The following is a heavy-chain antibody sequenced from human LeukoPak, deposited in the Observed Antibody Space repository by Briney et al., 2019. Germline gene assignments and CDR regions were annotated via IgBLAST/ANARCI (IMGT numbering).Heavy chain of an antibody. CDR1: GGTFSSYA. V-gene: IGHV1-69*13. J-gene: IGHJ6*03. D-gene: IGHD1-1*01. CDR2: IIPIFGTA. CDR3: ARDLRLVERRFYYYMDV. Sequence: VASVKVSCKASGGTFSSYAISWVRQAPGQGLEWMGGIIPIFGTANYAQKFQGRVTITADESTSTAYMELSSLRSEDTAVYYCARDLRLVERRFYYYMDVWGKGTTVTVSS.